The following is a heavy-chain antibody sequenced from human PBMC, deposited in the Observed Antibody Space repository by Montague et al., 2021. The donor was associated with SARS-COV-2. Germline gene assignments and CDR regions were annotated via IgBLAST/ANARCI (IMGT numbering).Heavy chain of an antibody. J-gene: IGHJ4*02. CDR3: ARDSSFVTIFGVVITDPLFDY. D-gene: IGHD3-3*01. CDR1: GGSFSGYY. V-gene: IGHV4-34*01. CDR2: INHSGST. Sequence: SETLSLTCAVYGGSFSGYYWSWIRQPPGKGLEWIGEINHSGSTNYNPSLKSRVTISVDTSKNQFSLKLSSVTAADTAVYYCARDSSFVTIFGVVITDPLFDYWGQGTLVTVSS.